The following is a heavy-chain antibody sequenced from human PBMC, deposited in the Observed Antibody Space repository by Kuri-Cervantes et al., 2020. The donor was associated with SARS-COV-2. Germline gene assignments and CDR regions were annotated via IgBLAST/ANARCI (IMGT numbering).Heavy chain of an antibody. CDR2: IGPSGTTK. CDR3: ARRVGEDIVVVPAPEGAFDI. V-gene: IGHV3-11*04. Sequence: GGSLRLSCTASGFIFSDYYMTWIRQAPGKGLEWVSNIGPSGTTKYYADSVKGRFTISRDNAKNSLYLQMNSLRAEDTAVYYCARRVGEDIVVVPAPEGAFDIWGQGTMVTVSS. D-gene: IGHD2-2*01. J-gene: IGHJ3*02. CDR1: GFIFSDYY.